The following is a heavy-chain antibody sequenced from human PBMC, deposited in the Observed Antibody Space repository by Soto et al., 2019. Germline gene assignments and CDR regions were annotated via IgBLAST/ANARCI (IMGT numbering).Heavy chain of an antibody. D-gene: IGHD2-2*01. CDR3: ARDSFGVVPAAPIHDAFDI. CDR2: ISSSSSYI. Sequence: GGSLRLSCAASGFTFSSYSMNWVRQAPGKGLEWVSSISSSSSYIYYADSVKGRFTISRDNAKNSLYLQMNSLRAEDTAVYYCARDSFGVVPAAPIHDAFDIWGQGTMVTVSS. CDR1: GFTFSSYS. V-gene: IGHV3-21*01. J-gene: IGHJ3*02.